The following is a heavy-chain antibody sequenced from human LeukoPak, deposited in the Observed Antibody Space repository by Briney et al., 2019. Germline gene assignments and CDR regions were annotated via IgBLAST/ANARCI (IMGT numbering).Heavy chain of an antibody. CDR1: GGSITSGGYY. Sequence: SETLSLTCTVSGGSITSGGYYWSWIRQPPGKGLEWIGYISHSGSTYYNPSLTSRVTISVDTSKNQISLKLTSVTAADTAMYYCARASSGWYGLFDHWGQGTLVAVSS. J-gene: IGHJ4*02. CDR2: ISHSGST. D-gene: IGHD6-19*01. CDR3: ARASSGWYGLFDH. V-gene: IGHV4-61*08.